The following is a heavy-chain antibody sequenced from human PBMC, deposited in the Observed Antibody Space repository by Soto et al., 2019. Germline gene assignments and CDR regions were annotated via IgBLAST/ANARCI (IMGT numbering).Heavy chain of an antibody. V-gene: IGHV4-59*01. Sequence: SETLSLTCTVSGGSISSYYWSWIRQPPGKGLEWIGYIYYSGSTNYNPSLKSRVTISVDTSKNQFSLKLSSVTAADTAVYYCARGGKSNIPYYFDYWGQGTLVTVS. J-gene: IGHJ4*02. CDR3: ARGGKSNIPYYFDY. CDR1: GGSISSYY. CDR2: IYYSGST.